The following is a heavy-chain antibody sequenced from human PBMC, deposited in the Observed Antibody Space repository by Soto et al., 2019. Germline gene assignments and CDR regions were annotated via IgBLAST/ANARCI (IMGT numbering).Heavy chain of an antibody. CDR1: GFTFSSYG. CDR2: ISYDGSNE. D-gene: IGHD1-26*01. CDR3: AKDAGGSSYFDY. J-gene: IGHJ4*02. V-gene: IGHV3-30*18. Sequence: QVQLVESGGGVVQPGRSLRLSFAASGFTFSSYGMHWVRQAPGKGLEWVAVISYDGSNEYYADSVKGRFTISRDNSKNTLYLQMNSLRAEDTAVYYCAKDAGGSSYFDYWGQGTLVTVSS.